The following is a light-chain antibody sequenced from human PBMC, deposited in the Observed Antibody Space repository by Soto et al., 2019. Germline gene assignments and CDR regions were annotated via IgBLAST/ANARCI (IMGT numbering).Light chain of an antibody. V-gene: IGLV2-14*01. CDR3: SSYPSSSTMI. J-gene: IGLJ2*01. CDR1: SSDVGGYNY. CDR2: DVT. Sequence: QSALTQPASVSGSPGQSIAISCTGTSSDVGGYNYVAWYRQYPGEAPKLMIFDVTQRPSGVSSRFSGSKSGNTASLTISGLQAEDEADYYCSSYPSSSTMIFGGGTKLTVL.